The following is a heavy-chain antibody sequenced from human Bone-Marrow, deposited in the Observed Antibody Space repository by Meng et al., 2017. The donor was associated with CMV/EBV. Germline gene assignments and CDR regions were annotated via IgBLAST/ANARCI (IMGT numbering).Heavy chain of an antibody. D-gene: IGHD6-13*01. CDR1: GGSFSGYY. V-gene: IGHV4-34*01. Sequence: SETLSLTCAVYGGSFSGYYWSWIRQPPGKGLEWIGEINHSGSTNYNPSLKSRVTISVDTSKNQFSLKLSPVTAADTAVYYCARGPIAARHFDYWGQGTLVTVSS. J-gene: IGHJ4*02. CDR3: ARGPIAARHFDY. CDR2: INHSGST.